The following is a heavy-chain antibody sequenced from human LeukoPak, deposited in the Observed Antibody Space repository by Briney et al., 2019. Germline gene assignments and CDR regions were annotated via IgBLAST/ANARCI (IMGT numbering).Heavy chain of an antibody. D-gene: IGHD1-1*01. J-gene: IGHJ3*02. CDR1: GGSISNYY. V-gene: IGHV4-59*01. CDR2: IYYSGST. Sequence: SETLSLTCTVSGGSISNYYWSWIRQPPGKGLEWIGYIYYSGSTNYNPSLKSRVTISVDTSKNQFSLKLSSVTAADTAVYYCARGLPTSDAFDIWGQGTMVTASS. CDR3: ARGLPTSDAFDI.